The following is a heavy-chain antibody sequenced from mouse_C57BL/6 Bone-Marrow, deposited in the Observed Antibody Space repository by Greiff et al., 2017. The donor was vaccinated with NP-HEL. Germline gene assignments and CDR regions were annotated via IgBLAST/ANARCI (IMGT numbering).Heavy chain of an antibody. J-gene: IGHJ4*01. D-gene: IGHD1-1*01. CDR2: IYPGNSDT. V-gene: IGHV1-5*01. CDR3: TRRSHYYGSSGYYAMDY. Sequence: VQLKQSGTVLARPGASVKMSCKTSGYTFTSYWMHWVKQRPGQGLEWIGAIYPGNSDTSYNQKFKGKAKLTAVTSASTAYLELSSLTNEDSAGYYCTRRSHYYGSSGYYAMDYWGQGTSVTVSS. CDR1: GYTFTSYW.